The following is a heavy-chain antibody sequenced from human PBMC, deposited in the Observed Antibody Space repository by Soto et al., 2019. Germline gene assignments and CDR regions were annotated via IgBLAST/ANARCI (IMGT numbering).Heavy chain of an antibody. V-gene: IGHV1-18*01. CDR3: ASSSIAAAGPFDY. CDR2: ISSHNGNT. CDR1: GSKITAYG. Sequence: ASVKVSCRASGSKITAYGVSWVRQAPGQGLEWMAWISSHNGNTYYAQNLQGRVTMTTDTSTSTAYMELRSLRSDDTAVYYCASSSIAAAGPFDYWGQ. D-gene: IGHD6-13*01. J-gene: IGHJ4*02.